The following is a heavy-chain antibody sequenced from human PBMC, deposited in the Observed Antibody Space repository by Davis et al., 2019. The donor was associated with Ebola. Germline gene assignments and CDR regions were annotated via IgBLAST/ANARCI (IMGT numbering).Heavy chain of an antibody. CDR1: GGSFSGYY. CDR2: INHSGST. Sequence: SETLSLTCAVYGGSFSGYYWSWIRQPPGKGLEWIGEINHSGSTNYNPSLKSRVTMSVDTSKNQFSLKLSSVTAADTAVYYCARGPFSAIFGVVTIYFDYWGQGTLVTVSS. D-gene: IGHD3-3*01. V-gene: IGHV4-34*01. CDR3: ARGPFSAIFGVVTIYFDY. J-gene: IGHJ4*02.